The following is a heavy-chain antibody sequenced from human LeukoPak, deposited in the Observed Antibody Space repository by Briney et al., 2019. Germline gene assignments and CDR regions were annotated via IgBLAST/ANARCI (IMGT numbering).Heavy chain of an antibody. CDR1: GGTFSSYA. CDR2: IIPILGIA. V-gene: IGHV1-69*04. J-gene: IGHJ4*02. D-gene: IGHD3-10*01. Sequence: SVKVSCKASGGTFSSYAISWVRQAPGQGLEWMGRIIPILGIANYAQKFQGRVTITADKSTSTAYMELSSLRSEDTAVYYCARTAPLIHYGSGSYSCFDYWGQGTLVTVSS. CDR3: ARTAPLIHYGSGSYSCFDY.